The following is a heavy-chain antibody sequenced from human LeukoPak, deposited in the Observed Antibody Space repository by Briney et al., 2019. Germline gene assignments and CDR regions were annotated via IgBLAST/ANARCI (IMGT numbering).Heavy chain of an antibody. CDR1: GFTFSSYA. D-gene: IGHD1-26*01. Sequence: PGGSLRLSCAASGFTFSSYAMHWVRQAPGKGLEWGGRIKSKTDGGTIDYAAPVQGRFTISRDDSKKTLYLQMNSLKTEDTGVYYCTSSGSSGAGDFDFWGQGTLVTVSS. J-gene: IGHJ4*02. CDR3: TSSGSSGAGDFDF. CDR2: IKSKTDGGTI. V-gene: IGHV3-15*01.